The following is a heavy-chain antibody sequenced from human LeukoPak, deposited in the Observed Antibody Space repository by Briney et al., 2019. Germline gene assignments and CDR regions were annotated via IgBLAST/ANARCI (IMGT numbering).Heavy chain of an antibody. V-gene: IGHV4-30-2*01. CDR2: IYHSGST. Sequence: SETLSLTCAVSGGSISSGGYSWSWIRQPPGKGLEWIGYIYHSGSTYYNPSLKSRVTISVDRSKNQFSLKLSSVTAADTAVYYCARGGYQLLTPWGQGTLVTVSS. CDR1: GGSISSGGYS. J-gene: IGHJ5*02. CDR3: ARGGYQLLTP. D-gene: IGHD2-2*01.